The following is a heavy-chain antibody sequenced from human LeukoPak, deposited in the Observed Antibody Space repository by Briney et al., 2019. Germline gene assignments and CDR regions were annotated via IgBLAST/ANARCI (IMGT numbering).Heavy chain of an antibody. CDR3: ARHQTGDVDY. Sequence: SETLSLTCTVSGYDISSGFYWGWIRQSPRKGLEWIANIYRNGRTYHNPSLQSRVTISVDVSKNQFSLKLTSVTAADTAMYFCARHQTGDVDYWGQGIRVTVSS. CDR1: GYDISSGFY. V-gene: IGHV4-38-2*02. CDR2: IYRNGRT. J-gene: IGHJ4*02. D-gene: IGHD2-2*01.